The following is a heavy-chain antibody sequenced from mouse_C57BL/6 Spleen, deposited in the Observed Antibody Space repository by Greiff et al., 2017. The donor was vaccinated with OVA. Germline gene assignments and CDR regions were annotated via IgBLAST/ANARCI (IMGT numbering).Heavy chain of an antibody. D-gene: IGHD1-1*01. J-gene: IGHJ4*01. CDR2: IYPGDGDT. CDR3: AILPYLDAMDY. CDR1: GYAFSSSW. V-gene: IGHV1-82*01. Sequence: QVQLQQSGPELVKPGASVKISCKASGYAFSSSWMNWVKQRPGKGLEWIGRIYPGDGDTNYNGKFKGKATLTADKSSSTAYMQLSSLTSEDSAVYYCAILPYLDAMDYWGQGTSVTVSS.